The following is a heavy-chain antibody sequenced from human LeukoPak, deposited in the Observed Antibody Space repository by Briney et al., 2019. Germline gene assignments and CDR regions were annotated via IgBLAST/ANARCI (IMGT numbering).Heavy chain of an antibody. CDR2: INHSGST. D-gene: IGHD3-22*01. Sequence: PSETLSLTCTVSGDSTSSSTYYWSWIRQPPGKGLEWIGEINHSGSTKYNPSLKSRVTISGGTSKNQFSLKLRSVTAADTAVYYCARALERYYYDSSGYYAHFDYWGQGTLVTVSS. J-gene: IGHJ4*02. V-gene: IGHV4-39*01. CDR1: GDSTSSSTYY. CDR3: ARALERYYYDSSGYYAHFDY.